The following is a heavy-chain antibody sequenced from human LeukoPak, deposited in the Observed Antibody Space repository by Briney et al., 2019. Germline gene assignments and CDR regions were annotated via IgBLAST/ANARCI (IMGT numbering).Heavy chain of an antibody. J-gene: IGHJ4*02. CDR3: ARDGIGARPLGY. CDR2: INPNSGDT. D-gene: IGHD6-6*01. CDR1: GYTFSGDY. V-gene: IGHV1-2*02. Sequence: GASVKVSCKASGYTFSGDYMHWVRQAPGQGLEWMGWINPNSGDTNYAQKFQGRVTMTRGTSISTAYMELKRLRSDDTAVYYCARDGIGARPLGYWGQGTLVTVSS.